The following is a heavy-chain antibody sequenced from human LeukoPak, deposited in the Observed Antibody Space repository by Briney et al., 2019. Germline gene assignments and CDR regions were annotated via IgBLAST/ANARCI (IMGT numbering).Heavy chain of an antibody. CDR2: IIPIFGTA. J-gene: IGHJ4*02. D-gene: IGHD2-2*02. CDR1: GGTFSSYA. CDR3: ARAPESVVVVPAARPPYYFDY. V-gene: IGHV1-69*13. Sequence: SVKVSCKASGGTFSSYAISWVRQAPGQGLEWMGGIIPIFGTANYAQKFQGRVTITADESTSTAYMELSSLRSEDTAVYYCARAPESVVVVPAARPPYYFDYWGQGTLVTVSS.